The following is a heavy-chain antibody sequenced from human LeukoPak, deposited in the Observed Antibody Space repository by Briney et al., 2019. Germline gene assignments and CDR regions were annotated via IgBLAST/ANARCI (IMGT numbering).Heavy chain of an antibody. CDR2: ILYDGSNQ. D-gene: IGHD3-10*01. CDR3: VRGPYGSGSYR. V-gene: IGHV3-33*01. Sequence: PGGSLRLSCAASGFAFSSYGMHWVRQAPGKGLEWVAAILYDGSNQYYADSVKGRFTISRDNSKKTLYLQMNSLRAEDTAVYYCVRGPYGSGSYRWGQGTLVTVSA. J-gene: IGHJ4*02. CDR1: GFAFSSYG.